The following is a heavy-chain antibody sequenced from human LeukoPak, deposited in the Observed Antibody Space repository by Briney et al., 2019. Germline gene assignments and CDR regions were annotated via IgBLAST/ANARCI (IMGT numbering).Heavy chain of an antibody. CDR1: GFTVSSNY. V-gene: IGHV3-53*01. Sequence: PGGSLRLSCADSGFTVSSNYMSWVRQAPGKGLEWVSVIYSGGSTYYSDSVKGRFTISRDNSKNTLYLQMNSLRAEDTAVYYCSKSFDYWGQGTLVTVSS. CDR3: SKSFDY. CDR2: IYSGGST. J-gene: IGHJ4*02.